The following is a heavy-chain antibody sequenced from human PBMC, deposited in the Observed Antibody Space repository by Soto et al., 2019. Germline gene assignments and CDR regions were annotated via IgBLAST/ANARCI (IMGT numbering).Heavy chain of an antibody. J-gene: IGHJ6*02. D-gene: IGHD6-13*01. Sequence: ASVKVSCKASGYTFTSYDINWVRQATGQGLEWMGWMNPNSGNTGYAQKFQGRVTMTRSTSISTAYMELSSLRSEDTAVYYCARGGGIAALVHYYYYGMDVWGQGTTVTV. CDR1: GYTFTSYD. CDR3: ARGGGIAALVHYYYYGMDV. V-gene: IGHV1-8*01. CDR2: MNPNSGNT.